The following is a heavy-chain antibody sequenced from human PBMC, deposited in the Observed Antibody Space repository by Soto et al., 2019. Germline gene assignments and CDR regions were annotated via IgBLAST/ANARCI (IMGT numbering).Heavy chain of an antibody. CDR2: ISYSGNT. J-gene: IGHJ4*02. Sequence: PSETLSLTCIISGDSTSNYYWSWIRQSPGKGLEWIGYISYSGNTNYNPSLKSRVTISVDTSKDQLSLKVTSVTAADTAMYYCACLRGKRGSTIDYWGQGTQVTVFS. D-gene: IGHD2-15*01. CDR3: ACLRGKRGSTIDY. V-gene: IGHV4-59*01. CDR1: GDSTSNYY.